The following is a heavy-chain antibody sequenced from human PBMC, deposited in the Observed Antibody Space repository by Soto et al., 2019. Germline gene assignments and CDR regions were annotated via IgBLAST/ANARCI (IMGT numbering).Heavy chain of an antibody. CDR2: IYYSGST. Sequence: PSETLSLTCTVSGGSISSGGYYWSWIRQHPGKGLEWIGYIYYSGSTYYNPSLKSRVTISVDTSKNQFSLKLSSVTAADTAVYYCARYSYGANCSSASCHRYYFDYWGQGTLVTVSS. CDR1: GGSISSGGYY. J-gene: IGHJ4*02. V-gene: IGHV4-31*03. CDR3: ARYSYGANCSSASCHRYYFDY. D-gene: IGHD2-2*01.